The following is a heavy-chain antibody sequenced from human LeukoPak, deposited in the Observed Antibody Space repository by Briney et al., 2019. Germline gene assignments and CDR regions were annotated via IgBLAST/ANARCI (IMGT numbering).Heavy chain of an antibody. D-gene: IGHD1-26*01. Sequence: SETLSLTCTVSGGSISSSSYYWGWIRQPPGKGLEWIGSIYYSGSTYYNPSLKSRVTISVDTSKNQFSLKLSSVTAADTAVDYCARRREWEPFDYWGQGTLVTVSS. CDR2: IYYSGST. CDR3: ARRREWEPFDY. V-gene: IGHV4-39*01. CDR1: GGSISSSSYY. J-gene: IGHJ4*02.